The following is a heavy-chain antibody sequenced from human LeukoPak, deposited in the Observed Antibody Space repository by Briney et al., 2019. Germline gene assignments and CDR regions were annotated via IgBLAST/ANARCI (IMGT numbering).Heavy chain of an antibody. J-gene: IGHJ4*02. CDR1: GFSISNDW. Sequence: GGSLRLSCAASGFSISNDWMSWVRQAPGKGLEWVARVKSRSAGETTDYAAPVKGRFTISRDDSKNTLYLQMNSLRAEDTAVYYCAKGGDFDWTHFDYWGQGTLVTVSS. D-gene: IGHD3-9*01. CDR3: AKGGDFDWTHFDY. V-gene: IGHV3-15*01. CDR2: VKSRSAGETT.